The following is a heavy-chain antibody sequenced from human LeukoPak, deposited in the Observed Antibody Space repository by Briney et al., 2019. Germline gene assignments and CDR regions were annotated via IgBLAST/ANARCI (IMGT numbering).Heavy chain of an antibody. J-gene: IGHJ6*03. CDR3: ARIGGNYYMDV. V-gene: IGHV3-7*01. CDR2: IKQDGSEK. Sequence: GGSLRLSCEASGFTFTTYSMTWVRQAPGKGLEWVANIKQDGSEKYYVDSVKGRFTISRDNAKNSLYLQMNSLRAEDTAVYYCARIGGNYYMDVWGKGTTVTISS. CDR1: GFTFTTYS.